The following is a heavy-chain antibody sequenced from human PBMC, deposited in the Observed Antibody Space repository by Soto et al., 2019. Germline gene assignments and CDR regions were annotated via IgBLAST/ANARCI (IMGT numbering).Heavy chain of an antibody. Sequence: LSLTCAVYGGSFSGYYWSWIRQPPGKGLEWIGEINHSGSTNYNPSLKSRVTISVDTSKNQFSLKLSSVTAADTAVYYCARAGGDIVVVPAANIDYSGQATLVTVSS. V-gene: IGHV4-34*01. D-gene: IGHD2-2*01. J-gene: IGHJ4*02. CDR2: INHSGST. CDR1: GGSFSGYY. CDR3: ARAGGDIVVVPAANIDY.